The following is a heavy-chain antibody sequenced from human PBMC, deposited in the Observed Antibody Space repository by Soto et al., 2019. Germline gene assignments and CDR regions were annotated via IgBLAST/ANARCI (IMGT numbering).Heavy chain of an antibody. D-gene: IGHD1-26*01. CDR2: ISYDGSNK. CDR1: GFTFSSYG. CDR3: AKDKRSGSYRAPFDP. V-gene: IGHV3-30*18. J-gene: IGHJ5*02. Sequence: GGSLRLSCAASGFTFSSYGMHWVRQAPGKGLEWVAVISYDGSNKYYADSVKGRFTISRDNSKNTLYLQMNSLRAEDTAVYYCAKDKRSGSYRAPFDPWGQGTLVTVSS.